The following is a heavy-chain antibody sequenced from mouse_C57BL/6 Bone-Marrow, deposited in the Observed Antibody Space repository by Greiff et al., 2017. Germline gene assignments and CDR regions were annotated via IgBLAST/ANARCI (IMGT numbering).Heavy chain of an antibody. J-gene: IGHJ4*01. V-gene: IGHV1-64*01. CDR1: GYTFTSYW. CDR3: ARDDYNAMDY. CDR2: IHPNSGST. Sequence: LQQPGAELVKPGASVKLSCKASGYTFTSYWMHWVQQRPGQGLEWIGMIHPNSGSTNYNEKFKSKATLTVAKSSRTAYMQLSSLTSEDSAVYYCARDDYNAMDYWGQGTSVTVSS.